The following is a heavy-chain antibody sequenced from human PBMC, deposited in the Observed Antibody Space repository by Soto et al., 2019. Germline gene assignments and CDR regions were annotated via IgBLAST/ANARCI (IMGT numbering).Heavy chain of an antibody. J-gene: IGHJ3*02. CDR1: GFTSSSYS. D-gene: IGHD3-9*01. Sequence: GSLRLSCAASGFTSSSYSMNWVRQAPGKGLEWVSSISSSSSYIYYADSVKGRFTISRDNAKNSLYLQMNSLRAEDTAVYYCARIHGVYDILTGSNDAFDIWGQGTMVTVSS. V-gene: IGHV3-21*01. CDR3: ARIHGVYDILTGSNDAFDI. CDR2: ISSSSSYI.